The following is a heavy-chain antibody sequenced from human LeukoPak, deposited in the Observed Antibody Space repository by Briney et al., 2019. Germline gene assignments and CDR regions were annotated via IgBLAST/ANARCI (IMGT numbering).Heavy chain of an antibody. V-gene: IGHV5-51*01. CDR1: GYSFTSYW. CDR2: IYPGDSDT. CDR3: ARQKNAGIAVAGTVDY. Sequence: GESLKISCKGSGYSFTSYWIGWVRQMPGKGLEWMGIIYPGDSDTRYSPSFQGQVTISADKSISTAYLQWSSLKASDTAMYYCARQKNAGIAVAGTVDYWGQGTLVTVSS. J-gene: IGHJ4*02. D-gene: IGHD6-19*01.